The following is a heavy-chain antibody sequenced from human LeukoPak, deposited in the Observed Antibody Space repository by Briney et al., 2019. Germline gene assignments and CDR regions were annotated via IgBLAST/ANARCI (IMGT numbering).Heavy chain of an antibody. V-gene: IGHV4-59*12. D-gene: IGHD3-22*01. CDR1: GGSISSYS. J-gene: IGHJ3*02. Sequence: SETLSLTCTVSGGSISSYSWSWIRQPPGKGLEWIGYTYYSGSTYYNPSLKSRVTISVDTSKNQFSLKLSSVTAADTAVYYCARVAYYDSSGYSYDAFDIWGQRTMVTVSS. CDR3: ARVAYYDSSGYSYDAFDI. CDR2: TYYSGST.